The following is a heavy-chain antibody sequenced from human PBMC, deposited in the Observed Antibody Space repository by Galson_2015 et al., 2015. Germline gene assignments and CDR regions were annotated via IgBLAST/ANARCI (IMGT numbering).Heavy chain of an antibody. Sequence: SETLSLTCTASGDSFSSRNSYWGWIRQPPGKGLQWIGSIYSSGSTHYNPSLRSRDTISVDTSKTHLSLKLTSVTAADSAVYYCARHGGNWAYSKVDCPPSIKETNNRFDPWGQGTLVIVSS. V-gene: IGHV4-39*01. CDR3: ARHGGNWAYSKVDCPPSIKETNNRFDP. J-gene: IGHJ5*02. CDR2: IYSSGST. CDR1: GDSFSSRNSY. D-gene: IGHD2-15*01.